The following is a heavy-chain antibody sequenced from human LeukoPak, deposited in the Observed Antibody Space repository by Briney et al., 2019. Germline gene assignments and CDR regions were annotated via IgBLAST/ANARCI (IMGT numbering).Heavy chain of an antibody. J-gene: IGHJ6*03. CDR3: ARRSSGSYSVGGYYYYMDV. Sequence: GESLKISCKGSGYSFTSYWIGWVRQMPGKGLKWMGIIYPGDSDTRYSPSFQGQVTISADKSISTAYLQWSSLKASDTAMYYCARRSSGSYSVGGYYYYMDVWGKGTTVTVSS. CDR1: GYSFTSYW. CDR2: IYPGDSDT. D-gene: IGHD1-26*01. V-gene: IGHV5-51*01.